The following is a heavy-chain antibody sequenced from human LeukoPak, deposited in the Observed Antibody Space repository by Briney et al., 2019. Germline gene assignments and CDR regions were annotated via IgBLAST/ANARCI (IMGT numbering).Heavy chain of an antibody. J-gene: IGHJ6*02. Sequence: ASVKVSCKASGYTFTSYDINWVRQATGQGLEWMGWMNPNSGNTGYAQKFQGRVTMTRSTSISTAYMELSSLRSEDTAVYYCGRMVRGVTYYYYYGMDVWGQGTTVTVSS. V-gene: IGHV1-8*01. CDR1: GYTFTSYD. D-gene: IGHD3-10*01. CDR3: GRMVRGVTYYYYYGMDV. CDR2: MNPNSGNT.